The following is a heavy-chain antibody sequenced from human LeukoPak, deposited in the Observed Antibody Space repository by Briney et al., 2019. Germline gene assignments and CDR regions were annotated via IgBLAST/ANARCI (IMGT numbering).Heavy chain of an antibody. CDR2: IYYSGST. CDR3: ARVSQQLVHLGP. V-gene: IGHV4-39*07. J-gene: IGHJ5*02. CDR1: GGSISSSSYY. D-gene: IGHD6-13*01. Sequence: SETLSLTCTVSGGSISSSSYYWGWIRQPPGKGLGWIGSIYYSGSTYYNPSLKSRVTISVDTSKNQFSLKLSSVTAADTAVYYCARVSQQLVHLGPWGQGTLVTVSS.